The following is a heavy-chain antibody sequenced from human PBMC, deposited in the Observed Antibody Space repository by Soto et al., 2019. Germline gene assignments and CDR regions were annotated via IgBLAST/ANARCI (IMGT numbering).Heavy chain of an antibody. CDR2: INPETVGK. V-gene: IGHV1-2*02. J-gene: IGHJ6*02. CDR1: GYTFTGYY. CDR3: ARERYQVISDGMDV. Sequence: QVQLVQSGADVKTPGASVRVSCKASGYTFTGYYVHWVREAPGQGREWMGWINPETVGKSYAQKFQGRVTLSRDTSINTAYLELSRLRFDDAAVYFCARERYQVISDGMDVWGQGTTVTVSS. D-gene: IGHD2-2*01.